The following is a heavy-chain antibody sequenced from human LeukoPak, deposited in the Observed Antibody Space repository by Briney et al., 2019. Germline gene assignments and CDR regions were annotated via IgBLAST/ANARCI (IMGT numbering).Heavy chain of an antibody. Sequence: PGGSLRLSCAASGFTFSSYAMSWVRQAPGKGLEWVSAISGRGSSTYYADSVKGRFTISRDNSKNTLYLQMNSLRAEDTAVYYCAKDQAIYTYLLDYWGQGTLVTVSS. V-gene: IGHV3-23*01. D-gene: IGHD5-18*01. CDR1: GFTFSSYA. CDR3: AKDQAIYTYLLDY. J-gene: IGHJ4*02. CDR2: ISGRGSST.